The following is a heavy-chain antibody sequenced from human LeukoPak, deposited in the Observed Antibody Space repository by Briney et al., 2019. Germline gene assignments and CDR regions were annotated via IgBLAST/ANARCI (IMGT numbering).Heavy chain of an antibody. V-gene: IGHV1-2*02. CDR1: GYTFTGHY. CDR3: ASPIQLWSYPDY. Sequence: ASVKVSCKASGYTFTGHYMHWVRQAPGQGLEWMGWINPNSGGTNYAQKFQGRVTMTRDTSISTAYMELSRLRSDDTAVYYCASPIQLWSYPDYWGQGTLVTVSS. D-gene: IGHD5-18*01. CDR2: INPNSGGT. J-gene: IGHJ4*02.